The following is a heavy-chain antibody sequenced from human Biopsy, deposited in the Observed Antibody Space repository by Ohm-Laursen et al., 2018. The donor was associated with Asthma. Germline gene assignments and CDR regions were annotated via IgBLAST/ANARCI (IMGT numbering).Heavy chain of an antibody. CDR1: GRSISNFY. Sequence: GTLSLTCTVSGRSISNFYWSWIRQPPGKGLEWIGDIYYSGTTNYNPSLKSRVTISIDASKNQFSLKLTSVTAADTAVYYCARGVDRVTGLLDHFDSWGQGTLVTVSS. D-gene: IGHD2-21*02. V-gene: IGHV4-59*01. J-gene: IGHJ4*02. CDR3: ARGVDRVTGLLDHFDS. CDR2: IYYSGTT.